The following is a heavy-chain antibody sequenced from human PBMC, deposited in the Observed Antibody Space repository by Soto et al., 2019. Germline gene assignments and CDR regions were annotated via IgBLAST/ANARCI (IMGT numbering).Heavy chain of an antibody. Sequence: GESLRLSWAASGFTFSSYEMNWVRQAPGKGLEWVSYISSSGSTIYYADSVKGRFTISRDNAKNSLYLQMNSLRAEDTAVYYCVRDTQRAHSSNRMPVWSHGPT. CDR1: GFTFSSYE. D-gene: IGHD6-6*01. J-gene: IGHJ6*02. V-gene: IGHV3-48*03. CDR3: VRDTQRAHSSNRMPV. CDR2: ISSSGSTI.